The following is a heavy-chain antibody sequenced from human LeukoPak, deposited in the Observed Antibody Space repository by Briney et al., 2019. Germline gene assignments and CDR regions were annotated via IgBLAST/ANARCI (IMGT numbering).Heavy chain of an antibody. CDR2: ITGSGSGI. J-gene: IGHJ4*02. Sequence: GASLRLSCAASGFTFSNYAMSWVRQAPGKGLEWVSAITGSGSGIYYADSMKSRFTISRDNSKNTLYLQINGLRAEDTAVYYCAKWGDYDVLTGYYVSDYWGQGTLVTVSS. V-gene: IGHV3-23*01. CDR1: GFTFSNYA. CDR3: AKWGDYDVLTGYYVSDY. D-gene: IGHD3-9*01.